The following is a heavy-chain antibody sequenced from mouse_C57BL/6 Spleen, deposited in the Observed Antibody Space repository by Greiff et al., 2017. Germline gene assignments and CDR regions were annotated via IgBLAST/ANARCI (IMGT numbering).Heavy chain of an antibody. D-gene: IGHD1-2*01. CDR3: ATITTASDV. V-gene: IGHV1-59*01. CDR2: IDPSDSYT. J-gene: IGHJ1*03. Sequence: QVQLQQSGAELVRPGTSVKLSCKASGYTFTSYWMHWVKQRPGQGLEWIGVIDPSDSYTNYNQKFKGKATLTVDTSSSTAYMQLSSLTSEDSAVYYCATITTASDVWGTGTTVTVSS. CDR1: GYTFTSYW.